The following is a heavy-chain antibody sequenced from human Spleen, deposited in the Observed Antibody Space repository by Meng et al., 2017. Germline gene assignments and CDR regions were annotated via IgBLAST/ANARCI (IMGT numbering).Heavy chain of an antibody. D-gene: IGHD3-10*01. Sequence: PQDAGRRMGQPSPTLSLTCTVSGDSISSGGYYCGWYRQYPGKGLEWIGYFYHSGSTYYNPSLKSRVSISLAMSENQFSLKLTSVTAADTAVFYCARANLVRGIIDTWGQGTLVTVSS. CDR3: ARANLVRGIIDT. J-gene: IGHJ5*02. V-gene: IGHV4-31*02. CDR1: GDSISSGGYY. CDR2: FYHSGST.